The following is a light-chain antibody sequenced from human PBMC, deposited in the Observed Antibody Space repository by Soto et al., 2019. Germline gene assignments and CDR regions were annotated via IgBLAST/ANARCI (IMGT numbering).Light chain of an antibody. V-gene: IGKV3-20*01. CDR2: GTS. Sequence: EIVLTQSPATLSLSPGERATLSCRASQSFSSYLACYQQKPGQAPRLLIYGTSNRATGIPDRFSGSGSGTDFTLTISRLEPEDFAVYYCQQYGSSGTFGQGTKVDIK. CDR3: QQYGSSGT. J-gene: IGKJ1*01. CDR1: QSFSSY.